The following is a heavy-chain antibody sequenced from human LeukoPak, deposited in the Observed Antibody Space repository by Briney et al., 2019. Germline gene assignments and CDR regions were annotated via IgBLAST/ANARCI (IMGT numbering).Heavy chain of an antibody. D-gene: IGHD3-3*01. CDR3: TTESHVEADY. V-gene: IGHV3-15*01. CDR1: GFTFSNAS. J-gene: IGHJ4*02. Sequence: GGSLRLSCAASGFTFSNASMSWVRQAPGKGLEWVGRIKSKTDGGTTDYAAAVKGRYTNSRDDSKNTLYLQMKRLKTEDTAVSYCTTESHVEADYWGQGTLVTVSS. CDR2: IKSKTDGGTT.